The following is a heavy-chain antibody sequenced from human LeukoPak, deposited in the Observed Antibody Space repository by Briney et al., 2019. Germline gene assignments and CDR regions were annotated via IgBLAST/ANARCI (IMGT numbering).Heavy chain of an antibody. V-gene: IGHV3-30-3*01. CDR3: ARDVVGSSNNGMDV. Sequence: GRSLRLSCAVSGFTFSSYGMHWVRQAPGKGLEWVAVISYDGSNKYYADSVKGRFTISRDNSKNTLYLQMNSLRAEDTAVYYCARDVVGSSNNGMDVWGQGTTVTVSS. J-gene: IGHJ6*02. CDR2: ISYDGSNK. D-gene: IGHD6-13*01. CDR1: GFTFSSYG.